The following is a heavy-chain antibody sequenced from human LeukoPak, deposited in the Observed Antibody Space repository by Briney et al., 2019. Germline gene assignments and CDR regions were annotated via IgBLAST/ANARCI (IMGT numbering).Heavy chain of an antibody. CDR3: ARESSGSYGNGAFDI. CDR1: GGSISSYY. Sequence: SETLSLTCTVSGGSISSYYWSWIRQPPGKGLEWIGYIYYSGSTNYNPSLKSRVTISVDTSKNQFSLKLSSVTAADTAVYYCARESSGSYGNGAFDIWGQGTMVTVSS. J-gene: IGHJ3*02. CDR2: IYYSGST. D-gene: IGHD1-26*01. V-gene: IGHV4-59*01.